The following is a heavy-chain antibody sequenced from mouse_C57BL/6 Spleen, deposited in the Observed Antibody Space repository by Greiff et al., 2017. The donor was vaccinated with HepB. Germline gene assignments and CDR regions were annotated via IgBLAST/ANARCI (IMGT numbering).Heavy chain of an antibody. CDR2: VNYDGSST. J-gene: IGHJ3*01. V-gene: IGHV5-16*01. CDR1: GFTFSDYY. CDR3: AREDYGREAWFAY. D-gene: IGHD1-1*01. Sequence: EVQLVESEGGLVQPGSSMKLSCTASGFTFSDYYMAWVRQVPEKGLEWVANVNYDGSSTYYLDSLKSRFIISRDNAKNILYLQMSSLKSEDTATYYCAREDYGREAWFAYWGQGTLVTVSA.